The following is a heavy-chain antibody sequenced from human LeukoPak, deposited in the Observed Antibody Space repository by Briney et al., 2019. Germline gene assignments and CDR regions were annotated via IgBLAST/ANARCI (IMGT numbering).Heavy chain of an antibody. CDR3: ARGRWLQLGDAFDI. CDR2: IILIFGTA. J-gene: IGHJ3*02. D-gene: IGHD5-24*01. Sequence: SGKVSFKASGGTFSSYAISWVRQAPGQGLEWLGGIILIFGTANHAQKFQGRGTITTDESTSKAYMELSSLRSEDTAVYYCARGRWLQLGDAFDIWGQGTMVTVSS. CDR1: GGTFSSYA. V-gene: IGHV1-69*05.